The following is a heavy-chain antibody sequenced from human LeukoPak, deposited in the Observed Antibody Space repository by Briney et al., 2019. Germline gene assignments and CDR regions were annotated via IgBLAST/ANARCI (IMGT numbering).Heavy chain of an antibody. CDR2: IYYSGST. J-gene: IGHJ6*03. CDR1: GGSISSSSYY. CDR3: ASLRGYGQYYKDV. V-gene: IGHV4-39*07. D-gene: IGHD5-12*01. Sequence: PSETLSLTCTVSGGSISSSSYYWGWIRQPPGKGLEWIGSIYYSGSTYYNPSLKSRVTISVDTSKNQFSLKLSSVTAADTAVYYCASLRGYGQYYKDVWGKGTTVTVSS.